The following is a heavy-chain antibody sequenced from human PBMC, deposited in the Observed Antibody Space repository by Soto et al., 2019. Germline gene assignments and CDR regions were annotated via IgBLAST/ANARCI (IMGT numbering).Heavy chain of an antibody. Sequence: GASVKVSWKASGYTFTSYGISWVRQAPGQGLEWMGWISAYNGNTNYAQKLQGRVTMTTDTSTSTAYMELRSLRSDDTAVYYCARDFRVIVVVPAATDFDIWGQGTMVTVSS. V-gene: IGHV1-18*01. CDR2: ISAYNGNT. CDR1: GYTFTSYG. CDR3: ARDFRVIVVVPAATDFDI. D-gene: IGHD2-2*01. J-gene: IGHJ3*02.